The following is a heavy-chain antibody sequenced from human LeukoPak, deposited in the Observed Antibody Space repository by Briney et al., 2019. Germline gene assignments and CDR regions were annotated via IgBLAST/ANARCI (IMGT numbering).Heavy chain of an antibody. Sequence: GGSLRLSCAASGFTFSSYSMNWVRQAPGKGLEWVSYISSSGRTIYYADSVKGRFTISRDNAKNSLYLQMNSLRAEDTAVYYCAREITMMPDAFDIWGQGTMVTVSS. CDR3: AREITMMPDAFDI. D-gene: IGHD3-22*01. J-gene: IGHJ3*02. CDR2: ISSSGRTI. CDR1: GFTFSSYS. V-gene: IGHV3-48*04.